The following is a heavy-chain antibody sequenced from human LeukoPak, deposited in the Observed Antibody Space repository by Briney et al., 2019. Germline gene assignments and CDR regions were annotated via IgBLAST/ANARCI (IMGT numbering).Heavy chain of an antibody. D-gene: IGHD3-22*01. J-gene: IGHJ4*02. CDR2: IRSKANNYAT. CDR1: GFTFSSYW. Sequence: PGGSLRLSCAASGFTFSSYWMHWVRQASGKGLEWVGRIRSKANNYATAYAASVKGRFTISRDDSKNTAYLQMNSLKTEDTAVYYCTGDNFDSSVKFDYWGQGTRVTVSS. V-gene: IGHV3-73*01. CDR3: TGDNFDSSVKFDY.